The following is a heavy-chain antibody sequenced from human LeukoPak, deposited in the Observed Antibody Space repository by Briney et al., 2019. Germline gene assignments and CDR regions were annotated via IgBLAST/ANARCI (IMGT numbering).Heavy chain of an antibody. D-gene: IGHD6-19*01. CDR3: SAGPSGWTEFFRH. CDR2: IRSKANNYAT. Sequence: SGGSLRLSCAAPAFTLSDFTIHWVRQASGKGLEWVARIRSKANNYATEYGASVKGRFTISRDDAKTTAYLQMNSLKTEDTAIYYCSAGPSGWTEFFRHWGQGTLVTVSS. V-gene: IGHV3-73*01. CDR1: AFTLSDFT. J-gene: IGHJ1*01.